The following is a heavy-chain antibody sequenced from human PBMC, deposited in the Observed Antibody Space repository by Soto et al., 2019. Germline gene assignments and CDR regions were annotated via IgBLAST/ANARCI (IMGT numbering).Heavy chain of an antibody. J-gene: IGHJ4*02. Sequence: GASVKVSCKASGYTFTNYGISWVRQAPGQGLEWMGIINPSGGSTSSAQKFQGRLTLTRDISTSTFYMEMNSLRVEDTAVYYCARDGTGWTGGDHWGQGTLVTVSS. CDR3: ARDGTGWTGGDH. V-gene: IGHV1-46*01. CDR2: INPSGGST. D-gene: IGHD6-19*01. CDR1: GYTFTNYG.